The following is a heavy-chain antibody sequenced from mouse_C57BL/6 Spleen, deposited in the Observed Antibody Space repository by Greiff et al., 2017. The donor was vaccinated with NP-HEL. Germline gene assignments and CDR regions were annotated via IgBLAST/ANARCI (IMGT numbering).Heavy chain of an antibody. D-gene: IGHD4-1*01. V-gene: IGHV1-50*01. J-gene: IGHJ1*03. Sequence: QVQLQQPGAELVKPGASVKLSCKASGYTFTSYWMQWVKQRPGQGLEWIGAIDPSDSYTNYNQKFKGKATLTVDTSSSTGYMQLSSLRSEDAAVYYCARNWDVGYFDVWGTGTTVTVSS. CDR3: ARNWDVGYFDV. CDR1: GYTFTSYW. CDR2: IDPSDSYT.